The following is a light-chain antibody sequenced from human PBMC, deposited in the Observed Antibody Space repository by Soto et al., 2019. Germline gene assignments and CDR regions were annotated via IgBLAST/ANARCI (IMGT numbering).Light chain of an antibody. Sequence: QSALTQPPSASGSPGQSVTISCTGTSSDVGGYNYVSWYQQHPGKAPKLMIYEVSKRPSGVPDRFSGSKSGNTASLTVSGLQAEDEADYYCNSYAGSNNVVFCGGTKLTVL. J-gene: IGLJ2*01. V-gene: IGLV2-8*01. CDR1: SSDVGGYNY. CDR2: EVS. CDR3: NSYAGSNNVV.